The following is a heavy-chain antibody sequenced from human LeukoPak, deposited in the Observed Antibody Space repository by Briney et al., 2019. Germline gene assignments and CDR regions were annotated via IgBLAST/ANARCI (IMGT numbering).Heavy chain of an antibody. CDR1: GGSISSSSYY. D-gene: IGHD4-11*01. V-gene: IGHV4-39*07. CDR3: ARESTTVTELVEAYWFDP. Sequence: SETLSLTCTVSGGSISSSSYYWGWIRQPPGKGLEWIGSIYYSGSTYYNPSLKSRVTISVDTSKNQFSLKLSSVTAADTAVYYCARESTTVTELVEAYWFDPWGQGTLVTVSS. J-gene: IGHJ5*02. CDR2: IYYSGST.